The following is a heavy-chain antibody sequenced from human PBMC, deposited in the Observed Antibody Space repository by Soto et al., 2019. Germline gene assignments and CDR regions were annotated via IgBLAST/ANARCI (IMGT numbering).Heavy chain of an antibody. CDR3: ARVPATLYYYDSSGYYYFDY. D-gene: IGHD3-22*01. Sequence: QVQLVQSGAEVKKPGSSVKVSCKASGGTFSSYAISWVRQAPGQGLEWMGGIIPIFGTANYAQKFQGRVTITADESTSTAYMELGSLRSEDTAVYYCARVPATLYYYDSSGYYYFDYWGQGTLVTVSS. J-gene: IGHJ4*02. CDR1: GGTFSSYA. CDR2: IIPIFGTA. V-gene: IGHV1-69*01.